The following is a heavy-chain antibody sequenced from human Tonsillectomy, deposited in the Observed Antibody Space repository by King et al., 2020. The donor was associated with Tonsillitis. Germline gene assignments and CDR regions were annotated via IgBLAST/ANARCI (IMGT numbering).Heavy chain of an antibody. V-gene: IGHV3-49*03. J-gene: IGHJ4*02. CDR3: TRAYNWNYCSPVGY. CDR1: GFTFGDYA. D-gene: IGHD1-7*01. CDR2: IRSKAYGGTT. Sequence: VQLVESGGGLVQPGRSLRLSCTASGFTFGDYAMRWFRQAPGKGLEWVGFIRSKAYGGTTEYAASVKGKFTISRDDSKSIAYLQMNTLKTEDTAVYYCTRAYNWNYCSPVGYWGQGTLVTVSS.